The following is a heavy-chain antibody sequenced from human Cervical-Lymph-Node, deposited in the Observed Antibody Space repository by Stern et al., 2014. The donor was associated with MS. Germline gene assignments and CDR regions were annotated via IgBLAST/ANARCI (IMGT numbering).Heavy chain of an antibody. D-gene: IGHD2-21*02. J-gene: IGHJ4*02. CDR3: ALGGLLYFAY. Sequence: EEHLVESGGGLVQPGGSLRLSCAASGFTFSDHYMDWVRQAPGKGLEWVGRSINKANSYATEYAASVKGRFTISRDDSNNSLYLQMNSLKTEGTAVYYCALGGLLYFAYWGQGTLVTVSS. V-gene: IGHV3-72*01. CDR2: SINKANSYAT. CDR1: GFTFSDHY.